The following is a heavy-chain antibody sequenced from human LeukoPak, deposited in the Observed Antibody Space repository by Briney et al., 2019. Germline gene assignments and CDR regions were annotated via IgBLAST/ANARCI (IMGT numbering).Heavy chain of an antibody. J-gene: IGHJ4*02. CDR3: ARRYYYASSGYYLDY. CDR2: IYPGDPDT. Sequence: GESLKISCKGSGYSFTSYWIGWVRQMPGKGLEWMGIIYPGDPDTTYSPSFQGQVTISADKSISTAYLQWSSLKASDTAMFYCARRYYYASSGYYLDYWGRGTLVTVSS. CDR1: GYSFTSYW. D-gene: IGHD3-22*01. V-gene: IGHV5-51*01.